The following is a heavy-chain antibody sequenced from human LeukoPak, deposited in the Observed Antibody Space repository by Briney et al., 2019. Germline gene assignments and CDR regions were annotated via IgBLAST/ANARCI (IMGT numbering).Heavy chain of an antibody. J-gene: IGHJ4*02. CDR2: ISYDGSNK. CDR1: GFTFSSYA. D-gene: IGHD6-19*01. V-gene: IGHV3-30*04. Sequence: GRSLRLSCAASGFTFSSYAMHWVRQAPGKGLEWVAVISYDGSNKYYADSVKGRFTISRDNSKNTLYLQMNSLRAEDTAVYYCARAGSGWYLDYWGQGTLVTASS. CDR3: ARAGSGWYLDY.